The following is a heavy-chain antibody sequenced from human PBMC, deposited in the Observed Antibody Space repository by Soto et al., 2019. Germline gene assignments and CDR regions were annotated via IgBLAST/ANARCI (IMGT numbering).Heavy chain of an antibody. CDR2: ISGTGGST. CDR1: GFTFNNYA. V-gene: IGHV3-23*01. J-gene: IGHJ4*02. CDR3: AKDRLGGNFDY. Sequence: GSLRLCCAASGFTFNNYAMNWVRQAPGKGLEWVATISGTGGSTYYADSVKGRFTISRDNSKNTLYLQMNSLRVEDTAVYYCAKDRLGGNFDYWGQGTQVTVSS.